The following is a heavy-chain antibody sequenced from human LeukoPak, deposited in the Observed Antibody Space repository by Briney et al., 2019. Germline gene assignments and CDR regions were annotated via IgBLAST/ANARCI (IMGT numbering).Heavy chain of an antibody. CDR1: GGSISSGSYY. D-gene: IGHD5-24*01. J-gene: IGHJ3*02. V-gene: IGHV4-61*02. Sequence: SETLSLTCTVSGGSISSGSYYWSWIRQPAGKGLEWIGRIYTSGSTNYNPSLKSRVTISVDTSKNQFSLKLSSVTAAGTAVYYCARDGYNYRAFDIWGQGTMVTVSS. CDR2: IYTSGST. CDR3: ARDGYNYRAFDI.